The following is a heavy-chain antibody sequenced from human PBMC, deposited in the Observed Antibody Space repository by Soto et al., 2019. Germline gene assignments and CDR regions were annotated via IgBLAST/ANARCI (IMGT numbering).Heavy chain of an antibody. CDR2: INHSGST. J-gene: IGHJ6*02. CDR3: ARAEITMVRGVNGMDV. Sequence: PSETLSLTCAVYGGSFSGYYWSWIRQPPGKGLEWIGEINHSGSTNYNPSLKSRVTISVDTSKNQFSLKLSSVTAADTAVYYCARAEITMVRGVNGMDVWGQGTTVTVSS. V-gene: IGHV4-34*01. CDR1: GGSFSGYY. D-gene: IGHD3-10*01.